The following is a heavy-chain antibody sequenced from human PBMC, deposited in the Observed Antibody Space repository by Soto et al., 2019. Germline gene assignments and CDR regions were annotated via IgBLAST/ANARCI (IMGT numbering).Heavy chain of an antibody. CDR1: GFTFSSYC. CDR2: ISYDGSNK. V-gene: IGHV3-30*18. J-gene: IGHJ6*02. D-gene: IGHD2-15*01. Sequence: PGGSLSLSCAASGFTFSSYCMHWVRQAPGKGLEWVAVISYDGSNKYYAGSVKGRFTISRDNSKNTLYLQMNSLRAEDTAVYYCAKDFRVAAPYYYYGMDVWGQGTTVTVSS. CDR3: AKDFRVAAPYYYYGMDV.